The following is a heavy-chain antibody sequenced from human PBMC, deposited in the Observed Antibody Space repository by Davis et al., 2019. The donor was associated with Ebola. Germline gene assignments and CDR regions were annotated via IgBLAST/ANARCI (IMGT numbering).Heavy chain of an antibody. CDR3: AKFLMAKRLYYGMDV. CDR1: GFTFSSYW. V-gene: IGHV3-7*03. J-gene: IGHJ6*02. D-gene: IGHD5-24*01. Sequence: GESLKISCAASGFTFSSYWMSWVRQAPGKGLEWVANIKQDGSEKYYVDSVKGRFTISRDNAKNSLYLQMNSLRAEDTAVYYCAKFLMAKRLYYGMDVWGQGTTVTLSS. CDR2: IKQDGSEK.